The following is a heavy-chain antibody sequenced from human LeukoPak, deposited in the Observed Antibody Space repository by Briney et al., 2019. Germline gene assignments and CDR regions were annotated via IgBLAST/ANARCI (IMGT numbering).Heavy chain of an antibody. V-gene: IGHV3-21*04. D-gene: IGHD5-24*01. CDR1: GFTFSSYS. J-gene: IGHJ4*02. Sequence: PGGSLRLSCAASGFTFSSYSMNWVRQAPGKGLEWVSSISSSSSYIYYADSVKGRFTISRDNSKNTLYLQMSSLRAEDTAVYYCAKSGYNRFDYWGQGTLVTVSS. CDR2: ISSSSSYI. CDR3: AKSGYNRFDY.